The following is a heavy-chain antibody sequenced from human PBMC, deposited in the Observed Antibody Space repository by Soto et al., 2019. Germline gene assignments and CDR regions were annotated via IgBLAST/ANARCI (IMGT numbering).Heavy chain of an antibody. CDR1: GGSLSSSSYY. D-gene: IGHD3-22*01. Sequence: SETLSLTCTVSGGSLSSSSYYWGWIRQPPGKGLEWIGNIYYSGSTYYNPSLKSRVTISVDTSKNQFSLKLSSVTAADTAVYYCMLGSGWKDFDDRGQGTLVTVSS. V-gene: IGHV4-39*01. J-gene: IGHJ4*02. CDR3: MLGSGWKDFDD. CDR2: IYYSGST.